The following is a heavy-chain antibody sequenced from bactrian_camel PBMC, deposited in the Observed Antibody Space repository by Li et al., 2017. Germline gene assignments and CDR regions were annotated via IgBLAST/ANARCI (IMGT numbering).Heavy chain of an antibody. D-gene: IGHD3*01. CDR1: GYPYSSTC. CDR2: IYAAGGRT. J-gene: IGHJ4*01. V-gene: IGHV3S1*01. Sequence: HVQLVESGGGSVQAGGSLRLSCEISGYPYSSTCMSWFRQAPRKAREGVATIYAAGGRTHYAESVKGRFTISKDSERNTLYLQMNNLTPEDTAMYYCAAKYSRPAGTRDPLNRFLYDLWGQGTQVTVS. CDR3: AAKYSRPAGTRDPLNRFLYDL.